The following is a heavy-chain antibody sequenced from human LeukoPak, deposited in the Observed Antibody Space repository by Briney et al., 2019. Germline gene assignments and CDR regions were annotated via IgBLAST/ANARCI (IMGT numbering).Heavy chain of an antibody. V-gene: IGHV4-59*01. D-gene: IGHD1-26*01. CDR1: GGSISNYY. J-gene: IGHJ4*02. CDR3: ARTQSQSGSYRYYFGY. CDR2: IYYRGST. Sequence: PSETLSLTCTVSGGSISNYYWSWIRQPPAKGLEWIGYIYYRGSTNYNPSLKSRVTISLGTSNNQISLKLSSVTAADTAVYYCARTQSQSGSYRYYFGYWGQGTLVTVSS.